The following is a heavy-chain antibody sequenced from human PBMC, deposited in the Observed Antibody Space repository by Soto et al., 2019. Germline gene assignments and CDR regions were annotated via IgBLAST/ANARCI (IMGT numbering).Heavy chain of an antibody. CDR3: ARDADETAIVPAPWLV. D-gene: IGHD2-21*02. CDR1: GGSISSSHW. CDR2: IYHSGST. J-gene: IGHJ6*02. Sequence: SETLSLTCAVSGGSISSSHWWGWVRQAPGKGLEWIGEIYHSGSTNYNPSLKSRITMSVDKSKNQFSVNLSSVTAADTAVYYCARDADETAIVPAPWLVWGRGTMVTVSS. V-gene: IGHV4-4*02.